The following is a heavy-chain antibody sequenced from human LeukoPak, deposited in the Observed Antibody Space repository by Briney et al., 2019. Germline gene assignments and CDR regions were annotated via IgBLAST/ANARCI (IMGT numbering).Heavy chain of an antibody. CDR3: ARGGGYAWDY. CDR1: GFTFSSYG. J-gene: IGHJ4*02. Sequence: GGSLRLSCAASGFTFSSYGMHWVRQAPGKGLEWVAVTWYDGGNKYYADSVKGRFTISKDNSKNTVDLQMNSLRADDTAVYYCARGGGYAWDYWGQGTLVTVSS. D-gene: IGHD5-12*01. CDR2: TWYDGGNK. V-gene: IGHV3-33*01.